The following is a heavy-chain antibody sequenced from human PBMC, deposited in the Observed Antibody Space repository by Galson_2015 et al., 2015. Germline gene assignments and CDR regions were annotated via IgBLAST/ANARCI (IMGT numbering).Heavy chain of an antibody. V-gene: IGHV3-53*01. D-gene: IGHD6-19*01. CDR1: GFTVSSNY. CDR3: ARGHSGWYLDY. Sequence: SLRLSCAASGFTVSSNYMSWVRQAPGRGLEWVSVIYSGGSTYYADSVKGRFTISRDNSKNPLYLQMNSLRAEDTAVYYCARGHSGWYLDYWGQGTLVTVSS. J-gene: IGHJ4*02. CDR2: IYSGGST.